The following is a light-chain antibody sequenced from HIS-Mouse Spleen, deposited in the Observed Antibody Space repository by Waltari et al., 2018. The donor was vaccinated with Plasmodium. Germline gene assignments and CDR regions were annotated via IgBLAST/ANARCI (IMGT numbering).Light chain of an antibody. Sequence: QSALTQPPSASGSPGPSVTISRTGTSSDVGVYNYVSWYQQHPGKAPKLMIYEVSKRPSGVPDRFSGSKSGNTASLTVSGLQAEDEADYYCSSYAGSNNLVFGGGTKLTVL. CDR3: SSYAGSNNLV. J-gene: IGLJ2*01. CDR2: EVS. V-gene: IGLV2-8*01. CDR1: SSDVGVYNY.